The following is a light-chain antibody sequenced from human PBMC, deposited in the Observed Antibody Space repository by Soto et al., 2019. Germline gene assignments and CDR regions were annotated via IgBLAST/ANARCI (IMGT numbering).Light chain of an antibody. CDR3: HTPGRSFYT. CDR2: GAS. Sequence: EIVLTQSPGTLSLSPGERATLSCRASQSVSSAYLAWYQQIPGQAPRLLIYGASSRATGIPDRFSGSGSGTHLTLSLSGLEPEDFACYSCHTPGRSFYTFGQGPKLE. CDR1: QSVSSAY. J-gene: IGKJ2*01. V-gene: IGKV3-20*01.